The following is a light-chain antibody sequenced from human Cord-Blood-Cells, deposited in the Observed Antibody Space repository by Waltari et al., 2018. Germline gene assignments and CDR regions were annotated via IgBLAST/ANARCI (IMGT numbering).Light chain of an antibody. Sequence: DIVMTQSPASLAVSLGERATINCKSSQSVLYSSNNKNYLAWYQQKPGQPPKLLIYWASTRESGVPDRFRGSGSGTDFTLTISSLQAEDVAVYYCQQYYSTPPWTFGQGTRVEIK. CDR2: WAS. V-gene: IGKV4-1*01. J-gene: IGKJ1*01. CDR3: QQYYSTPPWT. CDR1: QSVLYSSNNKNY.